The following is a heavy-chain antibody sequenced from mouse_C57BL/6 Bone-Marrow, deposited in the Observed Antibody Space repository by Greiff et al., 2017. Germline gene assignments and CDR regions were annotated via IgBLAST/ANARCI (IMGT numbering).Heavy chain of an antibody. J-gene: IGHJ4*01. V-gene: IGHV1-50*01. Sequence: VQLQQPGAELVKPGASVKLSCKASVYTFTSYWMQWVKQRPGPGLEWIGEIDPSDSYTNYNQKFKGKATLTVDTSSSTAYMQLSSLTSEDSAVYYCAGSNYGDYYAMDYWGQGTSVTVSS. CDR2: IDPSDSYT. CDR3: AGSNYGDYYAMDY. D-gene: IGHD2-5*01. CDR1: VYTFTSYW.